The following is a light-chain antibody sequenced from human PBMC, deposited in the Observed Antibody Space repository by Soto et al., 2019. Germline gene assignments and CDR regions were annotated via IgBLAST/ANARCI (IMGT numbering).Light chain of an antibody. CDR3: QQYSVYPLT. Sequence: GDRVALTCRASQSIDRWLAWYQQKSGRGPYLLIDEASSLQSGVPSRFNGSGSGTEFTLTISSLQPDDLATYYCQQYSVYPLTFGGGTKVEIK. CDR2: EAS. CDR1: QSIDRW. J-gene: IGKJ4*01. V-gene: IGKV1-5*03.